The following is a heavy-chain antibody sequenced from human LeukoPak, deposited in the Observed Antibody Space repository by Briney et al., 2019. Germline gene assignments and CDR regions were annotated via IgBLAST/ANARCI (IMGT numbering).Heavy chain of an antibody. CDR1: GFTFSSYA. D-gene: IGHD4-23*01. CDR3: AREDYGGNSRYFQH. V-gene: IGHV3-30*04. J-gene: IGHJ1*01. CDR2: ISYDGSNK. Sequence: GGSLRLSCAASGFTFSSYAMHWVRQAPGKGLEWVAVISYDGSNKYYADSVKGRFTISRDNSKNTLYLQMNSLRAEDTAVYYCAREDYGGNSRYFQHWGQGTLVTVSS.